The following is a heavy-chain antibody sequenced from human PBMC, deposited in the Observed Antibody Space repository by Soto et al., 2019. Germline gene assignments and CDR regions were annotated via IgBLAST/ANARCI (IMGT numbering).Heavy chain of an antibody. D-gene: IGHD3-10*01. V-gene: IGHV3-30*18. Sequence: GGSLRLSCAASGFTFSSYGMHWVRQAPGKGLEWVAVISYDGSNKYYADSVKGQFTISRDNSKNTLYLQMNSLRAEDTAVYYCAKDHAMAPGTFDYWGQGTLVTVSS. CDR3: AKDHAMAPGTFDY. CDR2: ISYDGSNK. CDR1: GFTFSSYG. J-gene: IGHJ4*02.